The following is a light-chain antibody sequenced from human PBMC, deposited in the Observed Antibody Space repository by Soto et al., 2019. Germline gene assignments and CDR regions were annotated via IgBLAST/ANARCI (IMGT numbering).Light chain of an antibody. J-gene: IGLJ2*01. CDR2: EVK. Sequence: QSALTQPASVSESPGQSITISCTGTSSDVGAYRYVSWYKHEPGKAPKLIIYEVKNRPSGVSSRFSGSKSGNTASLTISGLQPDDEGDYFCASYTGFSVLFGGGTRLTVL. CDR3: ASYTGFSVL. V-gene: IGLV2-14*01. CDR1: SSDVGAYRY.